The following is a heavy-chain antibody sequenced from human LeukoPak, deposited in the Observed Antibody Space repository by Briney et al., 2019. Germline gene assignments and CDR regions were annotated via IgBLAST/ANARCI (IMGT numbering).Heavy chain of an antibody. Sequence: GRSLRLSCAVSGFTFSSFPVHWVRQAPGKGLEWVAVISYDGSKTYYADSVKGRFTISRDNSKNTLYLQMNSLRAEDTAVYYCAKGSSSSRPYYFDYWGQGTLVTVSS. V-gene: IGHV3-30-3*01. J-gene: IGHJ4*02. CDR3: AKGSSSSRPYYFDY. CDR1: GFTFSSFP. D-gene: IGHD2-2*01. CDR2: ISYDGSKT.